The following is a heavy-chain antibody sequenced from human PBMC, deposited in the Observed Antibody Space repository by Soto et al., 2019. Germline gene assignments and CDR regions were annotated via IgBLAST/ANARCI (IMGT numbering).Heavy chain of an antibody. Sequence: EVQLVESGGGLVKPGGSLRLSCAASGFTFSSYSMNWVRQAPGKGLEWVSSISSSSSYIYYADSVKGRFTISRDNAKNSLYLQMNSLRAEDTAVYYCARQGQWLAYLDYWGQGTLVTLSS. CDR1: GFTFSSYS. J-gene: IGHJ4*02. CDR2: ISSSSSYI. D-gene: IGHD6-19*01. V-gene: IGHV3-21*01. CDR3: ARQGQWLAYLDY.